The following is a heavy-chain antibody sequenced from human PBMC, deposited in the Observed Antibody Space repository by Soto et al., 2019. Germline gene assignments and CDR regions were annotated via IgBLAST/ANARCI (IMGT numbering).Heavy chain of an antibody. Sequence: PGGSLRLSCAASGFTFSSYWMSWVRQAPGKGLEWVANIKQDGSEKYYVDSVKGRFTISRDNAKNSLYLQMNSLRAEDTAVYYCARDPTTTTWYYGMDVWGQGTTVTVSS. J-gene: IGHJ6*02. V-gene: IGHV3-7*01. CDR2: IKQDGSEK. D-gene: IGHD4-17*01. CDR1: GFTFSSYW. CDR3: ARDPTTTTWYYGMDV.